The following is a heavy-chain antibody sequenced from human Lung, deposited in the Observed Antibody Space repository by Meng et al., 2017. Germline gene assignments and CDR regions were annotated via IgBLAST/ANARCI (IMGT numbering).Heavy chain of an antibody. CDR1: GYTFPDYW. D-gene: IGHD6-13*01. V-gene: IGHV1-2*06. CDR2: INPKSGDT. Sequence: VRLVQSGGEGRKPGASVKVPRKASGYTFPDYWLHWVRRAPGQGLEWMGRINPKSGDTHYAQRFQGRVTMTGDTSISTAYMELSGLRSDDTAMYYCARDEDISAAGKLFGDYWGQGTLVTVSS. CDR3: ARDEDISAAGKLFGDY. J-gene: IGHJ4*02.